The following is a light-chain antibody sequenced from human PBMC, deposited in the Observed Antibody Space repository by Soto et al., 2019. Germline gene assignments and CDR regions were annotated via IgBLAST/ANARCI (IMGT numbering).Light chain of an antibody. J-gene: IGLJ1*01. CDR2: DVS. CDR1: SSDVGGYNY. Sequence: QSALTQPASVSGSPGQSITISCTGTSSDVGGYNYVSWYQQHPGKAPKLMIYDVSNRPSGVSDRFSGSKSGNTASLTISGLQAEDEGDYYCSSYTGSTTHYVFGTGTKLAVL. CDR3: SSYTGSTTHYV. V-gene: IGLV2-14*01.